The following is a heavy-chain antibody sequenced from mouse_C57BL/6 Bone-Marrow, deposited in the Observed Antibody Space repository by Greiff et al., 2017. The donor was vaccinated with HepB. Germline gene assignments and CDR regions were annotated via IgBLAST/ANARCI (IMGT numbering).Heavy chain of an antibody. CDR2: SRNKANDYTT. Sequence: EVKLMESGGGLVQSGRSLRLSCATSGFTFSDFYMEWVRQAPGKGLEWIAASRNKANDYTTEYSASVKGRFIVSRDTSQSILYLQMNALRAEDTAIYYCARDGDYPFDYWGQGTTLTVSS. D-gene: IGHD2-4*01. V-gene: IGHV7-1*01. CDR1: GFTFSDFY. J-gene: IGHJ2*01. CDR3: ARDGDYPFDY.